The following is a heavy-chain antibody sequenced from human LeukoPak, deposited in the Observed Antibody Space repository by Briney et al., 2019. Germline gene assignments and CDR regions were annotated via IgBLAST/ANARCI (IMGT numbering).Heavy chain of an antibody. V-gene: IGHV3-33*01. J-gene: IGHJ4*02. Sequence: PGGSLRLSCAASGFTFSSYGMHWVRQAPGQGLEWVAVIWYDGSNKYYADSVKGRFTISRDNSKNTLYLQMNSLRAEDTAVYYCARDLGYYDILTGYYPDYWGQGTLVTVSP. CDR1: GFTFSSYG. CDR3: ARDLGYYDILTGYYPDY. CDR2: IWYDGSNK. D-gene: IGHD3-9*01.